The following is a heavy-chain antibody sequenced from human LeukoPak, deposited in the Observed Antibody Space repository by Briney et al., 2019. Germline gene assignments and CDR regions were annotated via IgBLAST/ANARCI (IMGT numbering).Heavy chain of an antibody. V-gene: IGHV3-23*01. J-gene: IGHJ1*01. CDR2: ITPNADRT. Sequence: GGSLRLSCAASGFTFGSYGMSWVRQAPGKGLEWVSFITPNADRTSYADSVEGRFTISRDNPRSTLYMQMNSLRDEDTAVYYCAIMHGYYDGSGYWVQWGQGTLVTVSS. CDR1: GFTFGSYG. D-gene: IGHD3-22*01. CDR3: AIMHGYYDGSGYWVQ.